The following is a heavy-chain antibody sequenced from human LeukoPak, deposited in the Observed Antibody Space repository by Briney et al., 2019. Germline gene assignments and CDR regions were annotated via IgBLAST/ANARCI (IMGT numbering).Heavy chain of an antibody. CDR1: GFTFSSYS. CDR3: ARAYYDFWSGYSNYMDV. CDR2: ISNSNSYI. J-gene: IGHJ6*03. Sequence: GGSLRLSCAASGFTFSSYSMNWVRQAPGKGLEWVSSISNSNSYIYYADSVKGRFTISRDDAKNSLYLQMNSLRAEDMAVYYCARAYYDFWSGYSNYMDVWGKGTTVTVSS. D-gene: IGHD3-3*01. V-gene: IGHV3-21*01.